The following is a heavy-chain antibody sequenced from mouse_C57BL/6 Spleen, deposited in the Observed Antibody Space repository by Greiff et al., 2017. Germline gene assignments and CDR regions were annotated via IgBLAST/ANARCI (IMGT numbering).Heavy chain of an antibody. CDR1: GYSITSGYY. CDR3: ARGYGYDGILDY. J-gene: IGHJ2*01. D-gene: IGHD2-2*01. V-gene: IGHV3-6*01. Sequence: VQLKQSGPGLVKPSQSLSLTCSVTGYSITSGYYWNWIRQFPGNILEWMGYISYDGSNNYNPSLKNRISITRDTSKNQFFLKLNSVTTEDTATYYCARGYGYDGILDYWGQGTTLTVSS. CDR2: ISYDGSN.